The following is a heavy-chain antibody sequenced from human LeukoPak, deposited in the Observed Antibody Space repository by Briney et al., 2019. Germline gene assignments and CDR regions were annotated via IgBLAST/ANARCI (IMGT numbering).Heavy chain of an antibody. CDR3: ARVKGINDAFDI. CDR1: GYTFTGYY. CDR2: INPNSGGT. J-gene: IGHJ3*02. V-gene: IGHV1-2*02. Sequence: ASVKVSCKASGYTFTGYYMHWVRQAPGQGLEWMGWINPNSGGTNYAQKFQGRVTMTRDTSISTAYMELSRLRSDDTAVYYCARVKGINDAFDIWGQETMVTVSS.